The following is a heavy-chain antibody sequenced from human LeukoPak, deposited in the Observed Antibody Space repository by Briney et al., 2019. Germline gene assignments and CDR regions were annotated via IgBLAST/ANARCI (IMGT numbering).Heavy chain of an antibody. CDR1: GYTFINHD. CDR3: ARGAIFGVAPPGWFDP. D-gene: IGHD3-3*01. Sequence: RASVKVSCKGYGYTFINHDIDWVRQAAGQGLEWMGWISAYNGNTNYAQKLQGRVTMTTDTSTSTAYMELRSLRSDDTAVYYCARGAIFGVAPPGWFDPWGQGTLVTVSS. V-gene: IGHV1-18*01. J-gene: IGHJ5*02. CDR2: ISAYNGNT.